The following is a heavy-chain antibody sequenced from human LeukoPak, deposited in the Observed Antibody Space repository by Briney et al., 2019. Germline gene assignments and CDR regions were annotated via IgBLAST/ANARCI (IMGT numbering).Heavy chain of an antibody. Sequence: ASETLSLTCAVYGGSFSGYYWSWIRQPPGKGLEWIGEINHSGSTKYNPSLKSRVTISIDTSKNQFSLKVSSVTAADTAVYYCARGQKYYYDSSGYGPNDYWGQGTLVTVPS. CDR3: ARGQKYYYDSSGYGPNDY. J-gene: IGHJ4*02. CDR2: INHSGST. CDR1: GGSFSGYY. D-gene: IGHD3-22*01. V-gene: IGHV4-34*01.